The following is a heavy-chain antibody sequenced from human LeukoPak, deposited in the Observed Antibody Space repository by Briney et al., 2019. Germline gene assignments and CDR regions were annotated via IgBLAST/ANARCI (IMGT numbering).Heavy chain of an antibody. CDR1: GFTFSSYG. D-gene: IGHD2-21*02. CDR2: ISGSGGST. J-gene: IGHJ4*02. Sequence: GGTLRLSCAASGFTFSSYGMSWVRQAPGKGLEWVSAISGSGGSTYYVDSVKGRFTISRDNSKNTLYLQMNSLRAEDTAVYYCAKENCGGDCSPLDYWGQGTLVTVSS. V-gene: IGHV3-23*01. CDR3: AKENCGGDCSPLDY.